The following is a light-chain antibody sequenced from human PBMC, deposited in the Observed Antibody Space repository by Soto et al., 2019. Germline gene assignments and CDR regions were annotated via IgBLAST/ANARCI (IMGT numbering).Light chain of an antibody. J-gene: IGLJ1*01. CDR1: SSDVGAYGY. V-gene: IGLV2-8*01. CDR3: SSHGGSNAAFV. Sequence: QSALTQPPSASGSPGQSVPISCTGTSSDVGAYGYVSWYQQYPGKAPRVIIYEVNKRPSGVPDRFSGSKSGSTASLTVSGLQAEDEADYYCSSHGGSNAAFVVGTGTKVTVL. CDR2: EVN.